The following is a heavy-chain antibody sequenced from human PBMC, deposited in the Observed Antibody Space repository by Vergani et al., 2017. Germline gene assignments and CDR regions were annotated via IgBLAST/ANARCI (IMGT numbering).Heavy chain of an antibody. Sequence: EVQLVESGGGLVQPGGSLRLSCAASGFTFSSYWMHWVRQAPGKGLVWVSRIKSDGSSTSYADSVKGRFTISRDNAKNTLYLQMNSLRAEDTAVYYCAKDLVTNYYFCSGNSHANYYYYGMDVWGQGTTVTVSS. CDR3: AKDLVTNYYFCSGNSHANYYYYGMDV. CDR1: GFTFSSYW. D-gene: IGHD3-3*01. CDR2: IKSDGSST. J-gene: IGHJ6*02. V-gene: IGHV3-74*01.